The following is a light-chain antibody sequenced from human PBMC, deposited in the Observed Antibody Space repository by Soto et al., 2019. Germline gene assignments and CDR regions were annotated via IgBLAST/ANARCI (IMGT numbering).Light chain of an antibody. CDR3: QKYNSAPWT. CDR2: VAS. J-gene: IGKJ1*01. V-gene: IGKV1-27*01. Sequence: DIQMTQSPFSLSASVGDRVTITCRASQGISNYLAWYQQQPGKVPKLLIYVASTLQSGVPSRFSGSGSGTDFTLTISSLQPEDVATYYCQKYNSAPWTFGQGTKVDIK. CDR1: QGISNY.